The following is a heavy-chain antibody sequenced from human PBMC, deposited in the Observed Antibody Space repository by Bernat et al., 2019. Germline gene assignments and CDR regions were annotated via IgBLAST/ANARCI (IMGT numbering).Heavy chain of an antibody. J-gene: IGHJ4*02. Sequence: EVQLVESGGGLVKPGGSLRLSCAASGFTFSSYSMNWVRQAPGKGLELVSSISSSSSYIYYADSVKGRFTISRDNAKNSLYLQMNSLRAEDTAVYYCAREGSRGSYYLNWGQGTLVTVSS. CDR3: AREGSRGSYYLN. D-gene: IGHD1-26*01. CDR2: ISSSSSYI. CDR1: GFTFSSYS. V-gene: IGHV3-21*01.